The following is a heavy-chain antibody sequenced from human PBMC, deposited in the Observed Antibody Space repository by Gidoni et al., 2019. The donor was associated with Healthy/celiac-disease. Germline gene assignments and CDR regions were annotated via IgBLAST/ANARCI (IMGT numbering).Heavy chain of an antibody. CDR2: IKSKTDGGTT. J-gene: IGHJ4*02. CDR3: TTGLGYCSGGSCYSTDY. D-gene: IGHD2-15*01. Sequence: EVQLVESGGGLVKPGGSLRLSWAAPGVTCSDAWMGWVRQAPGKGLERVGRIKSKTDGGTTDYAVPVKGRFTISRDDSKNTLYLQMNSLKTEDTAVYYCTTGLGYCSGGSCYSTDYWGQGTLVTVSS. CDR1: GVTCSDAW. V-gene: IGHV3-15*01.